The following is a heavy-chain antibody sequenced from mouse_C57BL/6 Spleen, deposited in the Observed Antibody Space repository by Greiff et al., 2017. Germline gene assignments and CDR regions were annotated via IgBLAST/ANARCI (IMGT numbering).Heavy chain of an antibody. Sequence: EVQLVESGGGLVKPGGSLKLSCAASGFPFSDYGMHWVRQAPEKGLEWVAYISSGSSTIYYADTVKGRFTISRDNAKNTLFLQMTSLRSEDTAMYYCARGDGYYSYWGQGTLVTVSA. CDR3: ARGDGYYSY. CDR2: ISSGSSTI. CDR1: GFPFSDYG. V-gene: IGHV5-17*01. D-gene: IGHD2-3*01. J-gene: IGHJ3*01.